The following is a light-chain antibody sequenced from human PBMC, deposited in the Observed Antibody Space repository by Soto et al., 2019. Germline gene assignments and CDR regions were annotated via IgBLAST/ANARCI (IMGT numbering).Light chain of an antibody. J-gene: IGLJ2*01. CDR1: SSDVGGYNF. Sequence: QSALTQPASVSGSPGKSITISCTGTSSDVGGYNFVSWYQQHPGKAPKFIIYDVRNRPSGVSNRFSGSRSGNTASLTSSGLQAEDEADYYCSSYTSSSTVIFGGGTKLTVL. CDR3: SSYTSSSTVI. CDR2: DVR. V-gene: IGLV2-14*03.